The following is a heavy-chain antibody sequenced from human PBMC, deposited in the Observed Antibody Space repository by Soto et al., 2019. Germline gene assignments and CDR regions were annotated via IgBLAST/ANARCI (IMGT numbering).Heavy chain of an antibody. D-gene: IGHD3-9*01. Sequence: PGGSLRLSCAASGFTFSSYSMHWVRQAPGKGLEWVAAISFDGSSKSYADSVKGRFTISRDNSKNSLYLQMNSLITEDAAVYYCAREDSYYHILSTSYQKSFAPWGRGPLVPASS. CDR2: ISFDGSSK. V-gene: IGHV3-30-3*01. J-gene: IGHJ5*02. CDR1: GFTFSSYS. CDR3: AREDSYYHILSTSYQKSFAP.